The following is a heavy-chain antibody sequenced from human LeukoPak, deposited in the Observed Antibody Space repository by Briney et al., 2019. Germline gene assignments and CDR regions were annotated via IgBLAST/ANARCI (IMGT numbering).Heavy chain of an antibody. J-gene: IGHJ4*02. CDR1: GFTFSSYG. CDR3: ARDRTYDSTTGYFDY. Sequence: GGSLRLSCAASGFTFSSYGMHWVRQAPGKGLEWVAFIRYDGSNKYYADSVKGRFTISRDNSKNTLYLQMNSLRSEDTAVYYCARDRTYDSTTGYFDYWGQGTLVTVSS. V-gene: IGHV3-30*02. CDR2: IRYDGSNK. D-gene: IGHD3-22*01.